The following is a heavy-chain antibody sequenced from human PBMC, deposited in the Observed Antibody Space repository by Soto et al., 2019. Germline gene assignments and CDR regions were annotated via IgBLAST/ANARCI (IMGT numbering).Heavy chain of an antibody. V-gene: IGHV3-23*01. D-gene: IGHD6-6*01. CDR1: GFTFSSYA. CDR2: ISGSGGST. Sequence: GGSLRLSCAASGFTFSSYAMSWVRQAPGKGLEWVSAISGSGGSTYYADSVKGRFTISRDNSKNTLYLQMNSLRAEDTAVYYCAKDLGRGSSSSKSSFDYWGQGTLVTVSS. J-gene: IGHJ4*02. CDR3: AKDLGRGSSSSKSSFDY.